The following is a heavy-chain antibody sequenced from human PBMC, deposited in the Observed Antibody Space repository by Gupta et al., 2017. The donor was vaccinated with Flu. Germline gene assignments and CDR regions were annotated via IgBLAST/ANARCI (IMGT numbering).Heavy chain of an antibody. CDR2: TRNKGQRYIT. V-gene: IGHV3-72*01. J-gene: IGHJ4*02. D-gene: IGHD1-26*01. CDR3: ARWDRGMCDH. CDR1: GFPFSDYY. Sequence: EVQLVESGGGLVQPGGSLRLSCATSGFPFSDYYMDWVRQAPGKGLEWVGRTRNKGQRYITEYAASVKDRFIISRDDSKSSMYLQMNSLKTEDTAVYYCARWDRGMCDHWGQGTLVTVSS.